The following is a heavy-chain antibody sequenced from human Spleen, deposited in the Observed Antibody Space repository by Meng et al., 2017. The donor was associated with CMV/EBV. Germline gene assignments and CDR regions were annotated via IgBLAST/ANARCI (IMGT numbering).Heavy chain of an antibody. V-gene: IGHV3-11*01. CDR3: ARDEFPHYYDSSGYYEY. CDR1: FTFRDYY. CDR2: ISSSGSTI. D-gene: IGHD3-22*01. J-gene: IGHJ4*02. Sequence: FTFRDYYMSWIRQAPGKGLEWVSYISSSGSTIYYADSVKGRFTISRDNAKNSLYLQMNSLRAEDTAVYYCARDEFPHYYDSSGYYEYWGQGTLVTVSS.